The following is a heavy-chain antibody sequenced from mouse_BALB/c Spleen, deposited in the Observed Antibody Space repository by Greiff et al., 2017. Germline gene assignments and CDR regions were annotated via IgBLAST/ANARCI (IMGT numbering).Heavy chain of an antibody. Sequence: QVQLQQSGAELARPGASVKLSCKASGYTFTDYYINWVKQRTGQGLEWIGEIYPGSGNTYYNEKFKGKATLSADKSSSTAYMQLSSLTSEDSAVYFCAAYGNDAMDYWGQGTSVTVSS. D-gene: IGHD2-10*02. CDR1: GYTFTDYY. CDR2: IYPGSGNT. V-gene: IGHV1-77*01. CDR3: AAYGNDAMDY. J-gene: IGHJ4*01.